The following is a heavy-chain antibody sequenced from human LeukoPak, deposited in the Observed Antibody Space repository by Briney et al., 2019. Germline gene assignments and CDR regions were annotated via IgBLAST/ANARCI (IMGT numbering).Heavy chain of an antibody. V-gene: IGHV1-8*01. CDR1: GYTFTSYD. CDR3: AKVNGYSYGSYYFDY. Sequence: ASVKVSCKASGYTFTSYDINWVRQATGQGLEWTGWMNPNSGNTGYAQKFQGRVTMTRNTSISTAYMELSSLRSEDTAVYYCAKVNGYSYGSYYFDYWGQGTLVTVSS. CDR2: MNPNSGNT. D-gene: IGHD5-18*01. J-gene: IGHJ4*02.